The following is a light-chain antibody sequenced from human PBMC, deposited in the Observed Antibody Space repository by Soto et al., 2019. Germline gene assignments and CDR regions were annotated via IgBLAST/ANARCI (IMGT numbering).Light chain of an antibody. V-gene: IGKV1-39*01. CDR1: RTISSY. Sequence: DIQMTQSPSSLSASVGDRVTITCRASRTISSYLNWYQQKPGKAPNLLIYAASNLQGGVPSRFSGSGSGTDCTLTISSLHSEDFETYYCQQTYSTPGTFGQGTKVDIK. J-gene: IGKJ1*01. CDR2: AAS. CDR3: QQTYSTPGT.